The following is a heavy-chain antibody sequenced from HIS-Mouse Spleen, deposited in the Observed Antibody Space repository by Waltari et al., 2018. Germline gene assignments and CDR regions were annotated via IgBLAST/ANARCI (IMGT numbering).Heavy chain of an antibody. CDR3: AREIPYSSSWYDWYFDL. Sequence: QLQLQESGPVLVTPSETLSLTCPVSGGSLRSSRYSLGWIRQPPGKGLEWIGSIYYSGRTYYNPSLKSRVTISVDTSKNQFSLKLSSVTSADTAVYYCAREIPYSSSWYDWYFDLWGRGTLVTVSS. D-gene: IGHD6-13*01. CDR2: IYYSGRT. J-gene: IGHJ2*01. V-gene: IGHV4-39*07. CDR1: GGSLRSSRYS.